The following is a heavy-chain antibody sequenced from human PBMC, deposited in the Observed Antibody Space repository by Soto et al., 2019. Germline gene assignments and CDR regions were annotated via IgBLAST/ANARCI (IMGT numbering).Heavy chain of an antibody. V-gene: IGHV3-30*03. Sequence: QVQLVESGGGVVQPGRSLRLSCAASGFTFSSYGMHWVRQAPGKGLEWVAVISYDGSNKYYADSVKGRFTISRDNPKNTLYLQMNSLRAEDTAVYYCATRMDCSGGSCHDYWGQGTLVTVSS. CDR1: GFTFSSYG. D-gene: IGHD2-15*01. CDR3: ATRMDCSGGSCHDY. CDR2: ISYDGSNK. J-gene: IGHJ4*02.